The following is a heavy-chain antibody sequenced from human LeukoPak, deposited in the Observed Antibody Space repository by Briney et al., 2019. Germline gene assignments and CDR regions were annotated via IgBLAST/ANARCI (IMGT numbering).Heavy chain of an antibody. D-gene: IGHD3-22*01. J-gene: IGHJ6*03. Sequence: GESLKISCKGSGYSFTSYWIGWVRQMPGKGLEWMGIIYPGDSDTRYSPSFQGQVTISADKSISTAYLQWSSLKASDTAMYYCARYHQYYYDSSGYYPPFLYYMDVWGKGTTVTVSS. V-gene: IGHV5-51*01. CDR2: IYPGDSDT. CDR3: ARYHQYYYDSSGYYPPFLYYMDV. CDR1: GYSFTSYW.